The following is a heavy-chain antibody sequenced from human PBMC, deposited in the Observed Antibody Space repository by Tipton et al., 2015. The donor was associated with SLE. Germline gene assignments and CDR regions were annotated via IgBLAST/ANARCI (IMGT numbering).Heavy chain of an antibody. J-gene: IGHJ5*01. V-gene: IGHV4-59*01. CDR3: ARVRTATGWFDS. Sequence: TLSLTCTVSGDSISSYFWRWIRQPPGKGLEWIGYIYYTGGTNYNPSLKSRVTMSVDMSKSQFSLKLSSMAAADMAVYYCARVRTATGWFDSWGQGTLVTVSS. CDR2: IYYTGGT. D-gene: IGHD1-1*01. CDR1: GDSISSYF.